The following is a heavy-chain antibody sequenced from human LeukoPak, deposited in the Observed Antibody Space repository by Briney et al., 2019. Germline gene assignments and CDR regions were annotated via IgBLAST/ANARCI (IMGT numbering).Heavy chain of an antibody. CDR3: ASGSRSSGWHRYYFDC. J-gene: IGHJ4*02. D-gene: IGHD6-19*01. Sequence: GASVKVSCKASGGTFSSYAISWVRQAPGQGLEWMGGIIPIFGTANYAQKFQGRVTITADGSTSTAYMELSSLRSEDTAVYYCASGSRSSGWHRYYFDCWGQGTLVTVSS. CDR1: GGTFSSYA. CDR2: IIPIFGTA. V-gene: IGHV1-69*13.